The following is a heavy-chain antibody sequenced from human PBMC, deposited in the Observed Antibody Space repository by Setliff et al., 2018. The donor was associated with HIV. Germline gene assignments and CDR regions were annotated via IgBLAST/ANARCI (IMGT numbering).Heavy chain of an antibody. J-gene: IGHJ5*02. Sequence: GASVKVSCKASGYIFSGYYLHWVRQAPGQGLEWMGMINPSGASTSYAQKLQGRVTMTRDTSTSTVYMELSSLRSEDTAVYYCARDRITMIVVGRQTGWFDPWGQGTLVTVS. CDR1: GYIFSGYY. CDR3: ARDRITMIVVGRQTGWFDP. D-gene: IGHD3-22*01. CDR2: INPSGAST. V-gene: IGHV1-46*03.